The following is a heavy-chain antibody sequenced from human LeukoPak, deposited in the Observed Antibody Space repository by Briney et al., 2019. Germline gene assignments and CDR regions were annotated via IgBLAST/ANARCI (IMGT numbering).Heavy chain of an antibody. D-gene: IGHD2-21*02. J-gene: IGHJ3*02. CDR1: GGSISSYY. V-gene: IGHV4-4*07. Sequence: PSETLSLTCTVCGGSISSYYWNWIRQPAGKGLEWIGRIHTSGSTNYNPSLKSRVTMSVDTSKNQFSLKLSSVTAADTAVYYCAREIFHIVVVTATRGPFDIWGQGTMVTVSS. CDR2: IHTSGST. CDR3: AREIFHIVVVTATRGPFDI.